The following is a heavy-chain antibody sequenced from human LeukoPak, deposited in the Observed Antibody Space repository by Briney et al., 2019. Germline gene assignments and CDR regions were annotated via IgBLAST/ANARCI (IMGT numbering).Heavy chain of an antibody. Sequence: SVKVSCKASGGTFSSYAISWVRQAPGQGLEWMGGIIPIFGTANYAQKFQGRVTITADESTSTAYMELSSLRSEDTAVYYCARSIVATIGGSDYGDYEGVAPHKIDYWGQGTLVTVSS. V-gene: IGHV1-69*13. J-gene: IGHJ4*02. D-gene: IGHD4-17*01. CDR2: IIPIFGTA. CDR3: ARSIVATIGGSDYGDYEGVAPHKIDY. CDR1: GGTFSSYA.